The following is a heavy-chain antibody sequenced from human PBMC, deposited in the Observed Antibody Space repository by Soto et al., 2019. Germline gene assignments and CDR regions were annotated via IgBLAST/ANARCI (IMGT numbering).Heavy chain of an antibody. CDR3: AGSPYYYDSGNYYGY. CDR2: ISSSSTTI. J-gene: IGHJ4*02. CDR1: GFTFSSYG. Sequence: EVQLVESGGGLVQPGGSLRLSCAASGFTFSSYGMNWVRQAPGKGLEWVSYISSSSTTIYYADSVKGRFTIFRDNAKNSLYLQLTSLRDEDTGVYYCAGSPYYYDSGNYYGYWGQGTLVTVSS. V-gene: IGHV3-48*02. D-gene: IGHD3-22*01.